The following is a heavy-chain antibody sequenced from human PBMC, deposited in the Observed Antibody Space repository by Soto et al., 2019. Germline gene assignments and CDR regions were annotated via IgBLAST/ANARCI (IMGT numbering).Heavy chain of an antibody. D-gene: IGHD3-22*01. CDR2: IYYSGST. J-gene: IGHJ4*02. Sequence: PSETLSLTCTVSGGSISSGGYYWSWIRQHPGKGLEWIGYIYYSGSTYYNTSLKSRVTISVDTSKNQFSLKLSSVTAADTAVYYCARAVYYYDSSGYVDYWGQGTLVTVSS. CDR3: ARAVYYYDSSGYVDY. V-gene: IGHV4-31*03. CDR1: GGSISSGGYY.